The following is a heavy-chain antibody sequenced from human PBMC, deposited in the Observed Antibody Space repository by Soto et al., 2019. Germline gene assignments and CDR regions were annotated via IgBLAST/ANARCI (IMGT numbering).Heavy chain of an antibody. CDR1: GCSFSSYY. CDR2: IYYSGST. CDR3: ARQQGMGNWLDP. D-gene: IGHD3-10*01. J-gene: IGHJ5*02. V-gene: IGHV4-59*08. Sequence: QVQLQESGPGLVKPSETLSLPCTVSGCSFSSYYWGWIRQPPGTGLEWMGYIYYSGSTNCIPSLKSQGTISVDTSKNPFPLYLSSVTAAHTDVYDTARQQGMGNWLDPWGQGTLITDSS.